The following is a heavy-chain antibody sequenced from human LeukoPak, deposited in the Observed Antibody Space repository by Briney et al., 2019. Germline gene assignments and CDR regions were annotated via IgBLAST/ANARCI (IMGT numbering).Heavy chain of an antibody. Sequence: KPSETLSLTCTVSGGSISSYYWSWIRQPAGRGLEWIGRIYTSGSTNYNPSLKSRVTMSVDTSKNQFSLKLSSVTAADTAVYYCARDWEYYDSSGYSEYFQHWGQGTPVTVSS. J-gene: IGHJ1*01. CDR2: IYTSGST. CDR1: GGSISSYY. D-gene: IGHD3-22*01. CDR3: ARDWEYYDSSGYSEYFQH. V-gene: IGHV4-4*07.